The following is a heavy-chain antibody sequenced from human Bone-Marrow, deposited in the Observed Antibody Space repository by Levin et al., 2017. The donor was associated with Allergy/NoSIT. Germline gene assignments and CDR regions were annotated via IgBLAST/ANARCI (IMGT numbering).Heavy chain of an antibody. CDR1: GFNFSSYW. Sequence: GGSLRLSCSASGFNFSSYWMHWVRQAPGKGLVWVSRINRDGSSTSYADSVKGRFTISRDNAKNTMYLQMNSLRAEDTSVYYCARDRVTTNWYFDLWSRGTLVTVSS. J-gene: IGHJ2*01. D-gene: IGHD4-17*01. CDR2: INRDGSST. V-gene: IGHV3-74*01. CDR3: ARDRVTTNWYFDL.